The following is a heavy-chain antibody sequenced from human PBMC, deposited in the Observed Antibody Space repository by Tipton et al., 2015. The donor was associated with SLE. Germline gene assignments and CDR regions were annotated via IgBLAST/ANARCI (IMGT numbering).Heavy chain of an antibody. V-gene: IGHV4-39*07. Sequence: TLSLTCTVSGVSISSSSYYWGWIRQPPGKGLEWIGSIYYSGSTYYHPSLKSRVTISVDTSKNQFSLKLSSVTAADTAVYYCVLLELPLGYCSGGSCPDAFDIWGQGTMVTVSS. D-gene: IGHD2-15*01. CDR1: GVSISSSSYY. J-gene: IGHJ3*02. CDR2: IYYSGST. CDR3: VLLELPLGYCSGGSCPDAFDI.